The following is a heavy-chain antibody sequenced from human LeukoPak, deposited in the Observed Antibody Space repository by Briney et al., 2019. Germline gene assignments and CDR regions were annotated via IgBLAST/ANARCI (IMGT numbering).Heavy chain of an antibody. Sequence: PGGSLRLSCAASGFTFSSYGMSWVRQAPGKGLEWVSVIYSGGSTYADSVKGRFTISRDNSKNTLYIQMNSLRAEDTAVYYCARAKPKNMVRGLIMRRESRYYFDYWGQGTLVTVSS. CDR1: GFTFSSYG. V-gene: IGHV3-53*01. D-gene: IGHD3-10*01. CDR2: IYSGGST. J-gene: IGHJ4*02. CDR3: ARAKPKNMVRGLIMRRESRYYFDY.